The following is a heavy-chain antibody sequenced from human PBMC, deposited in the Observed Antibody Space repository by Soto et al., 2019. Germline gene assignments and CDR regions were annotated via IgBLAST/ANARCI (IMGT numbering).Heavy chain of an antibody. V-gene: IGHV4-30-4*01. CDR1: GGSISSGDYY. D-gene: IGHD2-21*02. CDR2: IYYSGST. J-gene: IGHJ5*02. Sequence: LSLTCTVSGGSISSGDYYWSWIRQPPGKGLEWIGYIYYSGSTYYNPSLKSRVTISVDTSKNQFSLKLSSATAADTAVYYCAREVVTATNWFDPWGQGTLVTVSS. CDR3: AREVVTATNWFDP.